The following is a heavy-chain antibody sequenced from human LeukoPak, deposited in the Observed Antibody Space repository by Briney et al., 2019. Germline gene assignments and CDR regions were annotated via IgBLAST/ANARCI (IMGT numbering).Heavy chain of an antibody. CDR2: IWYDGSNK. D-gene: IGHD6-19*01. J-gene: IGHJ6*02. V-gene: IGHV3-33*01. CDR3: ARGDSGWYYYYGMDV. Sequence: PGGSLRLSCAASGFTFSSYGMHWVRQAPGKGLEWVAVIWYDGSNKYYADSVKGRFTISRDNSKNTLYLQMNSLRAEDTAVYYCARGDSGWYYYYGMDVWGQGTTVTVSS. CDR1: GFTFSSYG.